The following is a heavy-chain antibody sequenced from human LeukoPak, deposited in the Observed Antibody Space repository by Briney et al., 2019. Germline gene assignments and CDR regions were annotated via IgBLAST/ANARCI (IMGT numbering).Heavy chain of an antibody. CDR1: GFTFSSYA. CDR2: ISGSGGST. CDR3: AKNVGLSIFDY. J-gene: IGHJ4*02. Sequence: GGFLRLSCAASGFTFSSYAMSWVRQAPGKGLEWVSAISGSGGSTYYADSVKGRFTISRDNSKNTLYLQMNSLRAEDTAVCYCAKNVGLSIFDYWGQGTLVTVSS. V-gene: IGHV3-23*01. D-gene: IGHD3-10*01.